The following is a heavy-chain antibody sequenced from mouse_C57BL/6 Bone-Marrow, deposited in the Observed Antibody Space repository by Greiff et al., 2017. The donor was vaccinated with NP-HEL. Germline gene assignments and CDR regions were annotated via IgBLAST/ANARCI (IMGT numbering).Heavy chain of an antibody. Sequence: VQLQQSGPELVKPGASVKISCKASGYTFTDYYMNWVKQSHGKSLEWIGDINPNNGGTSYNQKFKGKATLTVDKSSRTAYMELHSLTSEDSAIYYWARGTPFFYDYDDYWGQGTTLTVSS. D-gene: IGHD2-4*01. CDR1: GYTFTDYY. CDR3: ARGTPFFYDYDDY. V-gene: IGHV1-26*01. J-gene: IGHJ2*01. CDR2: INPNNGGT.